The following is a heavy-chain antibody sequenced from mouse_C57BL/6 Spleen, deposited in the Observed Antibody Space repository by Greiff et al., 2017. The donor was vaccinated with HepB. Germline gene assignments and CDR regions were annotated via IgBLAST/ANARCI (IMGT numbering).Heavy chain of an antibody. V-gene: IGHV1-82*01. D-gene: IGHD2-14*01. CDR3: ARWGAYQYDFDY. J-gene: IGHJ2*01. CDR2: IYPGDGDT. CDR1: GYAFSSSW. Sequence: QVHVKQSGPELVKPGASVKISCKASGYAFSSSWLNWVKQRPGTGLEWIGRIYPGDGDTNYIGKFKGKATLTAYKSSSTAYMQLSRLTSEDSSVYFFARWGAYQYDFDYWCQGTTLTVSS.